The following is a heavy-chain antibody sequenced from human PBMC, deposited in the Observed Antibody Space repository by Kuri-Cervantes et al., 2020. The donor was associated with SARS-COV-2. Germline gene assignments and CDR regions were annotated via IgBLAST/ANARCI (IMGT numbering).Heavy chain of an antibody. CDR3: ARDRINGSSWYLPRPMGMDV. Sequence: GESLKISCAASGFTFSSYWMTWVRQAPGKGLDWVANVRQDGRDKYYGDSVKGRFTISRDNTKNSLYLQMDSLTAEDTAVYYCARDRINGSSWYLPRPMGMDVWGQGTTVTVSS. V-gene: IGHV3-7*03. J-gene: IGHJ6*02. CDR2: VRQDGRDK. D-gene: IGHD6-13*01. CDR1: GFTFSSYW.